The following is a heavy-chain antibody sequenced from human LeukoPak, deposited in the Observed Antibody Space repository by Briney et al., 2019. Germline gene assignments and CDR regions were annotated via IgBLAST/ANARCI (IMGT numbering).Heavy chain of an antibody. CDR1: GGTFSSYA. J-gene: IGHJ6*03. D-gene: IGHD5-18*01. CDR3: ASKDRGYSYGSYYDYYYMDV. Sequence: SVKVSCKASGGTFSSYAISWVRQAPGQGLEWMGGIIPIFGTANYAQKFQGRVTITTDESTSTAYMELSSLRSEDTAVYYCASKDRGYSYGSYYDYYYMDVWGKGTTVTVSS. CDR2: IIPIFGTA. V-gene: IGHV1-69*05.